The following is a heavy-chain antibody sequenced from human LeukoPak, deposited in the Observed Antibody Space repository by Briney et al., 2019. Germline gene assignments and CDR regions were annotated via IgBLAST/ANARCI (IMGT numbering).Heavy chain of an antibody. V-gene: IGHV3-23*01. CDR1: GFTFSSYA. D-gene: IGHD3-22*01. Sequence: GALRLSCAASGFTFSSYAMSWVRQAPGKGLEWVSGISGSGDNTYYADSVKGRFTISRDNSKNTLYVQVNSLGTEDTAAYYCAKGSYYDSSGSFYFDYWGQGALVTVSS. J-gene: IGHJ4*02. CDR2: ISGSGDNT. CDR3: AKGSYYDSSGSFYFDY.